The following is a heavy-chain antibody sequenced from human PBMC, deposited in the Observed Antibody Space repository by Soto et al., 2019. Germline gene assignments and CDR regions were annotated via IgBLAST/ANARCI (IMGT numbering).Heavy chain of an antibody. CDR1: GFTVSSNY. V-gene: IGHV3-66*01. D-gene: IGHD2-2*01. CDR2: IYSGGST. CDR3: ASGEYCSSTSCQMVDY. Sequence: EVQLVESGGGLVQHGVSLRLSCAASGFTVSSNYMSWVRQAPGKGLEWVSVIYSGGSTYYADSVKGRFTISRDNSKNTLYLQMNSLRAEDTAVYYCASGEYCSSTSCQMVDYWGQGTLVTVS. J-gene: IGHJ4*02.